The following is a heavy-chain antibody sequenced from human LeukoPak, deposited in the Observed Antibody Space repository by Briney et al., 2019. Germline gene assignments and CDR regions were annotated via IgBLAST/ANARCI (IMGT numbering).Heavy chain of an antibody. CDR3: ARDFGPDYYYYYMDV. J-gene: IGHJ6*03. Sequence: PGGSLRLSCAASGFTFSNYAMSWVRQAPGKGLEWVSAIGGSGGRIFYADSVKGRFTISRDNAKNSLYLQMNSLRAEDTAVYYCARDFGPDYYYYYMDVWGKGTTVTISS. CDR1: GFTFSNYA. CDR2: IGGSGGRI. V-gene: IGHV3-23*01. D-gene: IGHD3-3*01.